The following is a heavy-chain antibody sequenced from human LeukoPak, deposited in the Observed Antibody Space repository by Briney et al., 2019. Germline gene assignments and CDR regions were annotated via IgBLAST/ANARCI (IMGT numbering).Heavy chain of an antibody. CDR3: ARDHDYEVSRAFDI. CDR1: GGTFNNYA. V-gene: IGHV1-18*01. CDR2: ISAYNGNT. Sequence: ASVKVSCKASGGTFNNYAINWVRQAPGQGLEWMGWISAYNGNTNYAQKLQGRVTMTTDTYTRTAYMELRSLRSDDTAVYYCARDHDYEVSRAFDIWGQGTMVTVSS. J-gene: IGHJ3*02. D-gene: IGHD4-17*01.